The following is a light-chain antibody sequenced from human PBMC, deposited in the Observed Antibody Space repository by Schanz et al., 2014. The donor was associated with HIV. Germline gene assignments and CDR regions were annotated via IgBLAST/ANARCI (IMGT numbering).Light chain of an antibody. J-gene: IGLJ2*01. CDR2: EVS. Sequence: QSALTQPASVSGSPGQSITISCTGTSSDVGGYNYVSWYQQHPGKAPKLMIYEVSEWPSGVPDRFSGSKSGNTASLTISGLQAEDEADYYCCSYAGSSTLVFGGGTKVTVL. CDR3: CSYAGSSTLV. V-gene: IGLV2-23*02. CDR1: SSDVGGYNY.